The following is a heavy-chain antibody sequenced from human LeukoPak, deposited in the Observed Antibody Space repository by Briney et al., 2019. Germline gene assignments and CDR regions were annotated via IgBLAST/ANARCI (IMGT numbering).Heavy chain of an antibody. CDR1: GFTFCFFS. CDR2: ICGCDGST. Sequence: SGGSLTLSCSASGFTFCFFSMIWLRPAPGKGLEWVSAICGCDGSTYYADSVKDRFTIYRDDSKKTLYLQMESLRDEDTAVYDCAKVTSFYSSSWDYFGYGGQGTRVTVSS. V-gene: IGHV3-23*01. J-gene: IGHJ4*02. D-gene: IGHD6-13*01. CDR3: AKVTSFYSSSWDYFGY.